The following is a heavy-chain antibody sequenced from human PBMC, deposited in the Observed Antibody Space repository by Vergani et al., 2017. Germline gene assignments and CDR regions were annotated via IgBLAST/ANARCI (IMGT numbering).Heavy chain of an antibody. Sequence: QVQLVQSGAEVKKPGSSVKVSCKASGYTFTGYYMHWVRQAPGQGLEWMGWINPNSGGTNYAQKFQGRVTMTRNTSISTAYMELSSLRSEDTAVYYCAICTNGVCYYFDYWGQGTLVTVSS. D-gene: IGHD2-8*01. CDR2: INPNSGGT. V-gene: IGHV1-2*02. J-gene: IGHJ4*02. CDR1: GYTFTGYY. CDR3: AICTNGVCYYFDY.